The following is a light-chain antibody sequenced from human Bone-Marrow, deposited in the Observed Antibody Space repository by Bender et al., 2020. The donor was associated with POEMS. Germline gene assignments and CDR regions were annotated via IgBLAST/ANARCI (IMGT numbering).Light chain of an antibody. Sequence: QSVLTQPPSASGTPGQRVTISCSGGSSNIGAHAVNWYQHLPGTAPKLLIYSSHRRPSEVPDRFSGSRSGTSASLAITGLQSEDEADDYCGDWEDRINGSVFGGGTKMTVL. J-gene: IGLJ3*02. V-gene: IGLV1-44*01. CDR3: GDWEDRINGSV. CDR2: SSH. CDR1: SSNIGAHA.